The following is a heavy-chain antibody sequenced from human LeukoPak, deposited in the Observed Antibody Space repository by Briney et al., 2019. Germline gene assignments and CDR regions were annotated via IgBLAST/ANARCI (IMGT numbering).Heavy chain of an antibody. CDR2: IYYSGST. V-gene: IGHV4-31*11. CDR3: ARGGYYGSGDFDY. Sequence: SETLSLTCAVYGGSFSGYYWSWIRQHPGKGLEWIGYIYYSGSTYYNPSLKSRVTISVDTSKNQFSLKLSSVTAADTAVYYCARGGYYGSGDFDYWGQGTLVTVSS. D-gene: IGHD3-10*01. CDR1: GGSFSGYY. J-gene: IGHJ4*02.